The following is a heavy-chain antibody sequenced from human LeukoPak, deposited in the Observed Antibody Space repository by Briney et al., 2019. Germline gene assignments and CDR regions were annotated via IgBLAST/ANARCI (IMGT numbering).Heavy chain of an antibody. Sequence: ASVKVSCKTSGYTFTDYYFYWVRQAPGQGLEWVGWIYPNSGATKYAQKFQGRVIMTRDTSISTAYIELSGLTSDDTAMYYCARDGDSPMVDFDYWGQGTLVTVSS. CDR1: GYTFTDYY. J-gene: IGHJ4*02. CDR2: IYPNSGAT. V-gene: IGHV1-2*02. CDR3: ARDGDSPMVDFDY. D-gene: IGHD5-18*01.